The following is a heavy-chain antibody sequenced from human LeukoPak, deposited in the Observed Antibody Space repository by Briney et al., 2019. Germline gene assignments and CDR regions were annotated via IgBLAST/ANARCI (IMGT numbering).Heavy chain of an antibody. CDR1: GFTFSSYS. Sequence: GGSLGLSCAASGFTFSSYSMNWVRQAPGKGLEWVSSISSSSSYIYYADSVKGRFTISRDNAKNSLYLQMNSLRAEDTAVYYCARCPSPDFDWLLGEFDYWGQGTLVTVSS. D-gene: IGHD3-9*01. V-gene: IGHV3-21*01. J-gene: IGHJ4*02. CDR3: ARCPSPDFDWLLGEFDY. CDR2: ISSSSSYI.